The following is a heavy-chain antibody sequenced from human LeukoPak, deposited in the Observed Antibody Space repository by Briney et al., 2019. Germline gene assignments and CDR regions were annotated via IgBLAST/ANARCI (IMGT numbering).Heavy chain of an antibody. D-gene: IGHD2-21*01. V-gene: IGHV4-34*01. CDR2: INYSGST. Sequence: SETLSLTCAVYGGSFSGYYWSRIRQPPGKGLEWIGEINYSGSTNYNPSLKSRVTISVDTSKNQFSLKLSSVTAADTAVYYCARAHLWRGAFDIWGQGTMVTVSS. CDR1: GGSFSGYY. J-gene: IGHJ3*02. CDR3: ARAHLWRGAFDI.